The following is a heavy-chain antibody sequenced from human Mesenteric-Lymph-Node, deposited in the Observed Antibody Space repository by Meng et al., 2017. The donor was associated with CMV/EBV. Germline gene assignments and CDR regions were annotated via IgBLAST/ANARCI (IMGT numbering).Heavy chain of an antibody. CDR2: ISYDGNNK. V-gene: IGHV3-30*19. J-gene: IGHJ4*02. Sequence: GESLKISCAASRFTFRDYDMHWVRQAPGKGLEWVAVISYDGNNKYYADSVQGRFTISRDNSKNTLYVQMNSLRAEDTAIYYCARDGDHCTNVVCHTRIYYFDYWGQGTLVTVSS. CDR1: RFTFRDYD. CDR3: ARDGDHCTNVVCHTRIYYFDY. D-gene: IGHD2-8*01.